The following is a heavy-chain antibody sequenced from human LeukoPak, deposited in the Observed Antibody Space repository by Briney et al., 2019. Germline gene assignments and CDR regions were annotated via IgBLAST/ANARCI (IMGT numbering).Heavy chain of an antibody. D-gene: IGHD3-10*01. CDR3: TTVGYYYGSGPFDY. CDR2: IKSKTDGGTT. Sequence: GGSLRLSCAASGFTFSNAWMGWVRQAPGKGLEWVGRIKSKTDGGTTDYAAPVKGRFTISRDDSKNTLYLQMNSLKTEDTAVYYCTTVGYYYGSGPFDYWGQGTLVTVSS. J-gene: IGHJ4*02. V-gene: IGHV3-15*01. CDR1: GFTFSNAW.